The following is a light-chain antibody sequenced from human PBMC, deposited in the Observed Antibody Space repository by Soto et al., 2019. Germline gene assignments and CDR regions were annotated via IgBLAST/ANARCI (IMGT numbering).Light chain of an antibody. Sequence: QSALTQPASVSGSPGQSITISCSGTTNDVGGYNYVSWYQQHPGKAPKLLIYGVTDRPSGVSSRFSGSKSGNAASLTISGLQAEDEGDYYCSSYTSSYTWIFGEGTKLTVL. CDR2: GVT. J-gene: IGLJ3*02. V-gene: IGLV2-14*03. CDR3: SSYTSSYTWI. CDR1: TNDVGGYNY.